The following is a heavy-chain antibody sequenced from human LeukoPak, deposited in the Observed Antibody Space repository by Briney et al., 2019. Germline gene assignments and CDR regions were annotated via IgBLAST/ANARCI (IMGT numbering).Heavy chain of an antibody. Sequence: GGSLRLSCAASGFTFSSYGMHWVRQAPGKGLEWVAFIRYDGSNKYYADSVKGRFTISRDNSKNTLYLQMNSLRAEDTAVYYCARVHGAAHVRVSWFDPWGQGTLVTVSS. CDR3: ARVHGAAHVRVSWFDP. V-gene: IGHV3-30*02. J-gene: IGHJ5*02. CDR1: GFTFSSYG. D-gene: IGHD3-10*01. CDR2: IRYDGSNK.